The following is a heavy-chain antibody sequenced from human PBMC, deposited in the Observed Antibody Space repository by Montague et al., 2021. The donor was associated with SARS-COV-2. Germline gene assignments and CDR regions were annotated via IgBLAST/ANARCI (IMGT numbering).Heavy chain of an antibody. J-gene: IGHJ5*02. CDR1: GFSLSTSGMC. Sequence: PALVKPTQTLTLTCTFSGFSLSTSGMCVSWIRQPPGKALEWLARIDWDDDKYYSTSLKTRLIISKDTSKSQVVLTMTNTDPVDTATYYCARILVAAAGSPFDPWGQGTLVTVSS. CDR3: ARILVAAAGSPFDP. D-gene: IGHD6-13*01. CDR2: IDWDDDK. V-gene: IGHV2-70*11.